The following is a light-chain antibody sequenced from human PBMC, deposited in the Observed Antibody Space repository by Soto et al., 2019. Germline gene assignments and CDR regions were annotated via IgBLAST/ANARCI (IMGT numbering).Light chain of an antibody. V-gene: IGKV1-39*01. CDR2: GAS. CDR1: QNIRTS. Sequence: DVQMTQSPSSLSASVGDRVTLSCRASQNIRTSLNWYQQKPGEAPLLLVYGASSLQSGVPSRFTGSGSGTDFTLTISSVQPEDFATYYCQQSYTTPRTFGQGTKVDIK. J-gene: IGKJ1*01. CDR3: QQSYTTPRT.